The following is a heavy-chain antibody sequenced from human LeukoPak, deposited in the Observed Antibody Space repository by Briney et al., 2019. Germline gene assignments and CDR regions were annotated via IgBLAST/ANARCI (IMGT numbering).Heavy chain of an antibody. CDR3: ARDSRIAARPPRGTAG. V-gene: IGHV1-2*02. CDR1: GYTLTGYY. J-gene: IGHJ6*02. D-gene: IGHD6-6*01. Sequence: SVKPSCKASGYTLTGYYMHWVRQAPGQGLEWMGWINPNSGGTNYAQKSQGTVTMTRDPSISTAYMGLSRLRSDDTAMYYCARDSRIAARPPRGTAGGSQRRTVTVPS. CDR2: INPNSGGT.